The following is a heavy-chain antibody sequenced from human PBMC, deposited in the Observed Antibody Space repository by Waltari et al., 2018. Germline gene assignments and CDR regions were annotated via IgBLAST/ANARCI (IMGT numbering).Heavy chain of an antibody. D-gene: IGHD3-10*02. CDR3: ARHAYYVASFDI. Sequence: QVQLQESAPGLVKPSQTLSLTCPVSGGSISSGGYHWSWLRQHPGKGLEWIGYIYYSGSTYYNPSLKSRVTISVDTSKNQFSLKLSSVTAADTAVYYCARHAYYVASFDIWGQGTMVTVSS. CDR1: GGSISSGGYH. J-gene: IGHJ3*02. CDR2: IYYSGST. V-gene: IGHV4-31*03.